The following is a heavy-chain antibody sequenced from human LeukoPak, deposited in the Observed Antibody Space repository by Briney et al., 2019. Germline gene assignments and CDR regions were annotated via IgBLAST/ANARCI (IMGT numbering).Heavy chain of an antibody. V-gene: IGHV3-53*01. CDR1: GFTVSSNY. Sequence: PGGSLRLSCAASGFTVSSNYVSWVRQAPGKGLEWVSVIYSGGSTGYADSVKGRFTISRDNAKNSLYLQMNSLRAEDTALYYCARDYDSSSWYEYWGQGTLVTVSS. CDR3: ARDYDSSSWYEY. J-gene: IGHJ4*02. CDR2: IYSGGST. D-gene: IGHD6-13*01.